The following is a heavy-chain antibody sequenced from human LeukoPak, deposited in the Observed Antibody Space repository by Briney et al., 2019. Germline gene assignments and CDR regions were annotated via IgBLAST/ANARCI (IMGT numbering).Heavy chain of an antibody. CDR2: INPSGGST. D-gene: IGHD1-7*01. J-gene: IGHJ5*02. CDR1: GYTFTSYY. CDR3: ARGITGTTGWFDP. Sequence: ASVKVSCKASGYTFTSYYMHWVRQAPGQGLEWMGIINPSGGSTSYAQKFQGRVTMTRDTSISTAYMELSRLRSDDTAVYYCARGITGTTGWFDPWGQGTLVTVSS. V-gene: IGHV1-46*01.